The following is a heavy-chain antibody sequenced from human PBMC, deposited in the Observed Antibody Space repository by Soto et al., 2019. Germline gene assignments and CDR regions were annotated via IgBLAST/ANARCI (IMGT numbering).Heavy chain of an antibody. D-gene: IGHD3-9*01. V-gene: IGHV5-51*01. CDR1: GYSFTNYW. CDR3: GNPDRTGFYSL. Sequence: GESLKISCKGSGYSFTNYWIGWVRQMPGKGLEWMGIINPADSDTRYSPSFQGQVTVSVDKSISTAYLQRGSLKASDTAMYYCGNPDRTGFYSLWGQGSPVPVSS. J-gene: IGHJ4*02. CDR2: INPADSDT.